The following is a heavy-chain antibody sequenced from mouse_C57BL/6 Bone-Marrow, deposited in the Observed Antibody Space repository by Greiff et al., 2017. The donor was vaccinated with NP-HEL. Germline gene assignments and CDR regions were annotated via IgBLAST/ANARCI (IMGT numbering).Heavy chain of an antibody. J-gene: IGHJ1*03. Sequence: DVQLQESGAELVRPGASVKLSCTASGFNIKDDYMHWVKQRPEQGLEWIGWIDPENGDTEYASKFQGKATITADTASNTAYRQLSSLTSEDTAVYYCTTDGSVLDVWGTGTTVTVSS. CDR2: IDPENGDT. CDR3: TTDGSVLDV. D-gene: IGHD1-1*01. CDR1: GFNIKDDY. V-gene: IGHV14-4*01.